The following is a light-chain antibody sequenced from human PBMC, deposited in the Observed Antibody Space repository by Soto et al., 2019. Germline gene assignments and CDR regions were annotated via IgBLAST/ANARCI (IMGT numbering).Light chain of an antibody. CDR3: SSYTGATTYA. CDR1: SSDVGAYNY. CDR2: DVS. Sequence: QSVLTQPASVSGSPGQSITISCTGTSSDVGAYNYASWYQQYPGEAPKVIIYDVSHRPAGVSNRFSGSKSGNTASLTISGLQTQDEADYYCSSYTGATTYAFGTGTKVTVL. J-gene: IGLJ1*01. V-gene: IGLV2-14*01.